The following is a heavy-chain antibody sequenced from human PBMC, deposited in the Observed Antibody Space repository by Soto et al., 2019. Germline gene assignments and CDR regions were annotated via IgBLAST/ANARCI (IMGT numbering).Heavy chain of an antibody. D-gene: IGHD3-9*01. CDR3: ARDSAYYDILTGYPYLYYFDY. J-gene: IGHJ4*02. CDR2: IHYTGST. Sequence: SETLSLTCIVSDGSISGYFWSWIRQPPGKGLEWIGYIHYTGSTNYNPSLKSRVTISVDTSKNQFSLKLSSVTAADTAVYYCARDSAYYDILTGYPYLYYFDYWGQGTLVTVS. CDR1: DGSISGYF. V-gene: IGHV4-59*01.